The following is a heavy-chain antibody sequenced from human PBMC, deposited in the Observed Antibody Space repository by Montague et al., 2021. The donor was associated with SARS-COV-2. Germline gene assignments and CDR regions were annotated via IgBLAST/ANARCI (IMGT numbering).Heavy chain of an antibody. D-gene: IGHD3-3*01. CDR3: ARDPCRITMFGVVTRYGMDV. CDR2: IYYSGST. J-gene: IGHJ6*02. CDR1: GGSVSSGGYY. V-gene: IGHV4-61*08. Sequence: SETLSLTCIVSGGSVSSGGYYWSWIRQPPGKGLEWIGYIYYSGSTNYXPSLKSRVTISVDTSKNQFSLKLSSVTAADTAVYYCARDPCRITMFGVVTRYGMDVWGQGTTVTVSS.